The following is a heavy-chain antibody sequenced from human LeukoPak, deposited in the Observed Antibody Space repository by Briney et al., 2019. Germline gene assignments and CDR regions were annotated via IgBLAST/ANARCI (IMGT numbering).Heavy chain of an antibody. V-gene: IGHV3-23*01. CDR1: GFTFSSYA. J-gene: IGHJ3*02. Sequence: GSLRLSCAASGFTFSSYAMSWVRQAPGRGLEWVSAISGSGGSTYYADSAKGRFTISRDNSKNTLYLQMNSLRAEDTAVYYCAKVQLRRYDAFDIWGQGTMVTVSS. D-gene: IGHD4-17*01. CDR2: ISGSGGST. CDR3: AKVQLRRYDAFDI.